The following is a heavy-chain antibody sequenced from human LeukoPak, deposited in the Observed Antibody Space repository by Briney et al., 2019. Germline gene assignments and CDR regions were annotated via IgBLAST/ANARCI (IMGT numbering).Heavy chain of an antibody. CDR1: GFTLSSYS. CDR3: ARTSMRAFDI. D-gene: IGHD2/OR15-2a*01. Sequence: TGGSLRLSCAASGFTLSSYSMNWVRQAPGKGLEWVSYISSSSSTIYYADSVRGRFTISRDNGKNSLHLQMNSLRDEDTAVYYCARTSMRAFDIWGQGTMVTVSS. J-gene: IGHJ3*02. V-gene: IGHV3-48*02. CDR2: ISSSSSTI.